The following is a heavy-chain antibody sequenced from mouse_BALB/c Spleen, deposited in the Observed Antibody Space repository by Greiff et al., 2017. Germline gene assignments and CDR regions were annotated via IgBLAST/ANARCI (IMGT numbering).Heavy chain of an antibody. D-gene: IGHD3-1*01. V-gene: IGHV1-4*01. CDR3: ARTARATSFFDY. CDR2: INPSSGYT. J-gene: IGHJ2*01. Sequence: QVHVKQSGAELARPGASVKMSCKASGYTFTSYTMHWVKQRPGQGLEWIGYINPSSGYTNYNQKFKDKATLTADKSSSTAYMQLSSLTSEDSAVYYCARTARATSFFDYWGQGTTLTVSS. CDR1: GYTFTSYT.